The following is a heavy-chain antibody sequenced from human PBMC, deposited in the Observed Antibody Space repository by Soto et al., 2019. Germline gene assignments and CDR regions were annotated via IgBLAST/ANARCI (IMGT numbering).Heavy chain of an antibody. CDR2: ISYDGSNK. D-gene: IGHD3-10*01. Sequence: GGSLRLSCAASGFTFSSYAMHWVHQAPGKGLEWVAVISYDGSNKYYADSVKGRFTISRDNSKNTLYLQMNSLRAEDTAVYYCAREVTMVRGVIIPWFDPWGQGTLVTVYS. CDR1: GFTFSSYA. J-gene: IGHJ5*02. CDR3: AREVTMVRGVIIPWFDP. V-gene: IGHV3-30-3*01.